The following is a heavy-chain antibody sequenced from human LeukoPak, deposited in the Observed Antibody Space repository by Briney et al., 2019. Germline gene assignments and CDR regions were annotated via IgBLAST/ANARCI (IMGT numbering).Heavy chain of an antibody. CDR3: AKGLDRDDYYYYMDV. J-gene: IGHJ6*03. CDR2: ISWDGGST. Sequence: GGSLRLSCAASGFTFSDYNMRWIRQAPGKGLEWVSLISWDGGSTYYADSVKGRFTISRDNSKNSLYLQMNSLRTEDTALYYCAKGLDRDDYYYYMDVWGKGTTVTVSS. D-gene: IGHD1-1*01. V-gene: IGHV3-43*01. CDR1: GFTFSDYN.